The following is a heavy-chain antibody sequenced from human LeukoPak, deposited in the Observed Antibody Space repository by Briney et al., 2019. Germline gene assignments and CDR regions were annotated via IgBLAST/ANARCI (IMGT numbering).Heavy chain of an antibody. V-gene: IGHV4-34*01. J-gene: IGHJ4*02. CDR1: GGSFSGYY. CDR2: INHSGST. CDR3: ARGRGFGGYETFDY. Sequence: SETLSLTCAVYGGSFSGYYWSWIRQPPGKGLEWIGEINHSGSTNYNPSLKSRVTISVDTSKNQFSLKLSSETAADTAVYYCARGRGFGGYETFDYWGQGTLVTVSS. D-gene: IGHD3-16*01.